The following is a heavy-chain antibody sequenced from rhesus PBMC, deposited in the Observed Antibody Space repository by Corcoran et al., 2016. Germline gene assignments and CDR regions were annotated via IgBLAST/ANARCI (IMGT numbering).Heavy chain of an antibody. J-gene: IGHJ5-2*02. CDR3: ATGGRSGLDV. CDR1: GGSISGYY. D-gene: IGHD1-44*02. Sequence: QVQLEESGPGLVKPSETLSLTCAVSGGSISGYYWNWIRPPPGKGLEWIGYIGGNSGSTDYNPSLKSRVTISTDTSKNQLSLRLSSVTVADTAVYYCATGGRSGLDVWGRGVLVTVSS. V-gene: IGHV4-165*01. CDR2: IGGNSGST.